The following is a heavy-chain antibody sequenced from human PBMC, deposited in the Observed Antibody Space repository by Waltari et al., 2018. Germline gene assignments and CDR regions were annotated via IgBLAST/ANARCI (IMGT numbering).Heavy chain of an antibody. CDR1: GFIFNCYD. D-gene: IGHD6-13*01. CDR2: VSSISTYN. V-gene: IGHV3-21*01. Sequence: EVQLVESGGGLVKPGGSLRLSCAASGFIFNCYDMSWVRQAPGKGLGLCSFVSSISTYNYYAESVEGRFTISRDNAKNSLYLQMNSLRAEDTAVYYCARVFYSSMGNFGMDVWGQGTTVTVSS. J-gene: IGHJ6*02. CDR3: ARVFYSSMGNFGMDV.